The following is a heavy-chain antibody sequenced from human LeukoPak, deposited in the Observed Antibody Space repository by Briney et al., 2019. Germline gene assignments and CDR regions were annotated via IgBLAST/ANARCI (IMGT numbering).Heavy chain of an antibody. CDR2: ISDTGST. J-gene: IGHJ4*02. CDR1: GGSIRSYY. Sequence: PSETLSLTCTVSGGSIRSYYWSWIRQPPGKGLEWIGYISDTGSTNYNPTLKSRVTISVDTSKNQFSLKLSSVTAADTAVYYCARDMVRGGIDYWGQGTLVTVSS. CDR3: ARDMVRGGIDY. D-gene: IGHD3-10*01. V-gene: IGHV4-59*12.